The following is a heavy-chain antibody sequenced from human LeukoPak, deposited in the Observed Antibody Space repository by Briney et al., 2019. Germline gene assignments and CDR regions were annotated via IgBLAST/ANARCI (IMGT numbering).Heavy chain of an antibody. CDR2: IYSGGST. CDR3: ARDLGTVYYYGMDV. D-gene: IGHD1-14*01. CDR1: GFTVSSNY. V-gene: IGHV3-66*01. J-gene: IGHJ6*02. Sequence: GGSLRLSCAASGFTVSSNYMSWVRQAPGKGLEWVSVIYSGGSTYYADSVKGRFTISRDNSKNTLYLQMNSLRAEDTAVYYCARDLGTVYYYGMDVWGQGPRSPSP.